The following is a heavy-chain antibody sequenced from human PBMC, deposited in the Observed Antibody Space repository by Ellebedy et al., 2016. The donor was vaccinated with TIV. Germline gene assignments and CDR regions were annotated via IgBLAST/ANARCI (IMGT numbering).Heavy chain of an antibody. Sequence: ASVKVSXKASGYTFTNFGVSWVRQAPGQGLEWMGWINAYNGDTEYAEKFQGRVTMATDSSTSTAYMELRSLRSDDTAVYFCARDGLISILYYFDFWGQGTLVTVSS. J-gene: IGHJ4*02. CDR2: INAYNGDT. CDR1: GYTFTNFG. CDR3: ARDGLISILYYFDF. V-gene: IGHV1-18*01. D-gene: IGHD2/OR15-2a*01.